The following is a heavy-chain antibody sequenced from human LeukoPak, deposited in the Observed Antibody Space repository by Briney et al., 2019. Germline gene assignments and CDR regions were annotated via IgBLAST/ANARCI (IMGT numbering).Heavy chain of an antibody. V-gene: IGHV4-59*01. Sequence: PSETLSLTCTVSGGSISSYYWSWIRQPPGKGLGWIGYIYYSGSTNYNPSLKSRVTISVGTSKNQFSLKLSSVTAADTAVYYCARGVYIAAAQYAYWGQGTLVTVSS. D-gene: IGHD6-13*01. CDR1: GGSISSYY. CDR3: ARGVYIAAAQYAY. J-gene: IGHJ4*02. CDR2: IYYSGST.